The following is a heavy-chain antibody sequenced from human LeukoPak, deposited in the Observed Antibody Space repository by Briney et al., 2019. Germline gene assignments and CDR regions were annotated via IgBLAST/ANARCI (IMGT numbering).Heavy chain of an antibody. CDR2: INPNSGGT. Sequence: VASVKVSCKASGYTFTGHYMHWVRQAPGQGLEWMGWINPNSGGTNYAQKFQGRVTMTRDTSISTAYMELSRLRSDDTAVYYCARYRTGASVNFDYWGQGTLVTVSS. D-gene: IGHD1-26*01. V-gene: IGHV1-2*02. J-gene: IGHJ4*02. CDR3: ARYRTGASVNFDY. CDR1: GYTFTGHY.